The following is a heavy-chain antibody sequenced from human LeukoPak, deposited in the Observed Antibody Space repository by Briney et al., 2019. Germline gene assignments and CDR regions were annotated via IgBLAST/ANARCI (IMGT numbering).Heavy chain of an antibody. D-gene: IGHD5-18*01. CDR2: ISYDGSSK. CDR1: GFTFSTYA. CDR3: ARARSSYGYGDAFDI. Sequence: GGSLRLSCAASGFTFSTYAMHWVRQAPGKGLEWVAIISYDGSSKYYADSVKGRFTISRDNSKNTLYLQMNSLRAEDTAVYYCARARSSYGYGDAFDIWGQGTMVTVSS. V-gene: IGHV3-30*04. J-gene: IGHJ3*02.